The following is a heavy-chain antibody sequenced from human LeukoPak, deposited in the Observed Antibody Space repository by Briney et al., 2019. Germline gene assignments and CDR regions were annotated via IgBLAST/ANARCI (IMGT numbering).Heavy chain of an antibody. CDR2: IRDDGSIK. Sequence: PGGSLRLXCAASGFAFRNYGVHWVRQAPGKGLEWVTFIRDDGSIKSYADSVKGRFTISRDNSKNTMYLQMDSLRAEDTAIYYCAKDLGTRSVHDALDIWGQGTMVTVSS. J-gene: IGHJ3*02. CDR1: GFAFRNYG. D-gene: IGHD1-1*01. V-gene: IGHV3-30*02. CDR3: AKDLGTRSVHDALDI.